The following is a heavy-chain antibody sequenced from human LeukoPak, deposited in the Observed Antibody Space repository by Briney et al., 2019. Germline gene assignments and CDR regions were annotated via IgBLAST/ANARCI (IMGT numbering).Heavy chain of an antibody. CDR2: IYSGGSI. Sequence: GGSLRLSCAASGFTVSSNYMSWVRQAPGKGLEWVSVIYSGGSIYYADSVKGRFTISRDNSKNTLYLQMNSLRAEDTAVYYCARAAYCGGDCYSELDYWGQGTLVTVSS. D-gene: IGHD2-21*02. J-gene: IGHJ4*02. V-gene: IGHV3-53*01. CDR3: ARAAYCGGDCYSELDY. CDR1: GFTVSSNY.